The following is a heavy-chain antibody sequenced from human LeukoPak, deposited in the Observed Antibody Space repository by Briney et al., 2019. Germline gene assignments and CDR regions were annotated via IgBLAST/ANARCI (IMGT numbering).Heavy chain of an antibody. CDR1: GGSISSYY. V-gene: IGHV4-59*01. Sequence: SETLSLTCTVSGGSISSYYWSWIRQPPGKGLEWIGYIFYSGSTLYNPSLQSRVTISVDTSKNQFSLKLTSVTAADTAVYYCASGPYPAAGTDHQFDYWGQGTLVTVSS. D-gene: IGHD6-13*01. CDR2: IFYSGST. CDR3: ASGPYPAAGTDHQFDY. J-gene: IGHJ4*02.